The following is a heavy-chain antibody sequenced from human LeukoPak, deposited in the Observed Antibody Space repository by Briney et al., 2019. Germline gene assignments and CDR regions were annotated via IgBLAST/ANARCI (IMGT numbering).Heavy chain of an antibody. J-gene: IGHJ4*02. CDR1: GFTFSSHD. V-gene: IGHV3-13*01. Sequence: PGGSLRLSCAASGFTFSSHDMYWVRQTGKRLEWVAASDSTGDTYYLDSVTGRFTISRETVKNSLSLQMNSLRVGDTGVYYCARGKTGDDYVVFDYWGQGVLVTVSS. CDR2: SDSTGDT. CDR3: ARGKTGDDYVVFDY. D-gene: IGHD3-10*02.